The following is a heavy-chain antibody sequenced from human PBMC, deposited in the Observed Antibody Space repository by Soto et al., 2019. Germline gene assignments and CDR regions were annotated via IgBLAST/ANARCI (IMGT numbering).Heavy chain of an antibody. Sequence: SETLSRTCTVSGSSISSHYWSWIPQPPGKGLEWIGYIYYSGSTNYNPSLKSRVTISVDTSKNQFSLKLSSVTAADTAVYYCARSSSRGWRFYFDYWGQGTLVTVS. CDR2: IYYSGST. CDR3: ARSSSRGWRFYFDY. CDR1: GSSISSHY. D-gene: IGHD6-19*01. J-gene: IGHJ4*02. V-gene: IGHV4-59*08.